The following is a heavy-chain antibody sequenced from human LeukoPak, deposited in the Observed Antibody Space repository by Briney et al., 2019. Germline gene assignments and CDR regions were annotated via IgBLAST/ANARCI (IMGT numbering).Heavy chain of an antibody. CDR3: AGQWAVANTRRFAI. Sequence: SETLSLTCTVSGNFISSGFYWVWLRQTLGKGLQWIGSLYSTGTTYYNPSLAGRVTVSTDSSKNQLSLKLRSVTAADTAVYYCAGQWAVANTRRFAIWGQGSRVTVSS. V-gene: IGHV4-38-2*02. J-gene: IGHJ3*02. CDR1: GNFISSGFY. D-gene: IGHD6-19*01. CDR2: LYSTGTT.